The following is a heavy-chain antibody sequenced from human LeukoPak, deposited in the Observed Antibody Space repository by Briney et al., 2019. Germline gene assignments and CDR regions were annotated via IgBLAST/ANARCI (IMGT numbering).Heavy chain of an antibody. D-gene: IGHD3-10*01. CDR1: GFTFSSYA. CDR2: ISGTGGFT. V-gene: IGHV3-23*01. J-gene: IGHJ4*02. CDR3: ARYGSGSYIDN. Sequence: PGGSLRLSCAAAGFTFSSYAIIWVRQAPGKGLDWVSFISGTGGFTSYADSVKSRFTISRDNSKNTLSLQMNSLRAEDTAVYYCARYGSGSYIDNWGQGTLVTVSS.